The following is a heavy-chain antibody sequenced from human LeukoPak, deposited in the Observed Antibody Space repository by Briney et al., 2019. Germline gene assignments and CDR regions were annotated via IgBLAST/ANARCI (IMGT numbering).Heavy chain of an antibody. CDR1: GFTFSSYG. Sequence: GGSLRLSCAASGFTFSSYGMHWVRQAPGKGLEGVAVIWYDGSNKYYADSVKGRFTISRDNSKNTLYLQMNSLRAEDTAVYYCAREGVPAANWFDPWGQGTLVTVSS. D-gene: IGHD2-2*01. V-gene: IGHV3-33*01. CDR2: IWYDGSNK. J-gene: IGHJ5*02. CDR3: AREGVPAANWFDP.